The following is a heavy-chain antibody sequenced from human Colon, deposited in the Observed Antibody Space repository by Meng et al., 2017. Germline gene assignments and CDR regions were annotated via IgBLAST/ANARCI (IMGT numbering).Heavy chain of an antibody. V-gene: IGHV3-21*04. Sequence: GESLKISCAASGFTFSSHTMNWVRQAPGKGLEWVSSISAISAYIYYADSVKGRFTISRDNANNSLSLDMTNLSAEDTAIYYCARGKVGAPRVGDFWGQGTLVTVSS. CDR3: ARGKVGAPRVGDF. CDR2: ISAISAYI. J-gene: IGHJ4*02. D-gene: IGHD1-26*01. CDR1: GFTFSSHT.